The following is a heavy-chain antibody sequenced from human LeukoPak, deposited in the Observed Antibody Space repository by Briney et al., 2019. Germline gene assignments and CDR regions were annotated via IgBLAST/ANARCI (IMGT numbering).Heavy chain of an antibody. CDR3: AREGLVLMVYVLFDY. Sequence: GASVKVSCKASGYTFTSYDINWVRQATGQGLEWMGWMNPNSGNTGYAQKFQGRVTMTTDTSTSTAYMELRSLRSDDTAVYYCAREGLVLMVYVLFDYWGQGTLVTVSS. CDR2: MNPNSGNT. CDR1: GYTFTSYD. V-gene: IGHV1-8*01. D-gene: IGHD2-8*01. J-gene: IGHJ4*02.